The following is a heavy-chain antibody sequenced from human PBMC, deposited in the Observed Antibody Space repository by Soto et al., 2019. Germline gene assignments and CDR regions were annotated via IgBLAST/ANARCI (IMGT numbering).Heavy chain of an antibody. CDR1: GGSFSGYY. D-gene: IGHD3-22*01. J-gene: IGHJ4*02. CDR3: ARVSSYYYDSSGYYFAY. Sequence: LSLTCAVYGGSFSGYYWSWIRQPPGKGLEWIGEINHSGSTNYNPSLKSRVTISVDTSKNQFSLKLSSVTAADTAVYYCARVSSYYYDSSGYYFAYWGQGTLVTVSS. V-gene: IGHV4-34*01. CDR2: INHSGST.